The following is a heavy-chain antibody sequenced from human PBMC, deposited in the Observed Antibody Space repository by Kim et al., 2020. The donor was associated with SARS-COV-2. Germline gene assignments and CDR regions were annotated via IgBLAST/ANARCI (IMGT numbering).Heavy chain of an antibody. CDR1: GFTFSSYT. CDR3: ARDQGGTSIVGAFDY. D-gene: IGHD1-26*01. J-gene: IGHJ4*02. CDR2: ISNGGSNK. V-gene: IGHV3-30*04. Sequence: GGSLRLSCAASGFTFSSYTMHWVRQAPGKGLEWVSDISNGGSNKKYADSVKGRFTISRDNSKNSLYLQMNSLRPEDTAVYYCARDQGGTSIVGAFDYWGQGTLVTVSS.